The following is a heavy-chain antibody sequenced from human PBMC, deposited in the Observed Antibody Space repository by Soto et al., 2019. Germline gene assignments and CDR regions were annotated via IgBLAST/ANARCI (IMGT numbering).Heavy chain of an antibody. J-gene: IGHJ4*02. CDR3: AREDTAMGDLIDY. V-gene: IGHV3-33*01. CDR1: GFTFSSYG. CDR2: IWYDGSNK. Sequence: GGSLRLSCAASGFTFSSYGMHWVRQAPGKGLEWVAVIWYDGSNKYYADSVKGRFTISRDNSKNTLYLQMNSLRAEDTAVYYCAREDTAMGDLIDYWGQGTLVTVSS. D-gene: IGHD5-18*01.